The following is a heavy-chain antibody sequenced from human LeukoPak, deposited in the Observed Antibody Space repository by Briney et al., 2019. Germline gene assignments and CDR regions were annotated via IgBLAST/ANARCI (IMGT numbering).Heavy chain of an antibody. Sequence: KPSETLSLTCAVYGGSFSGYYWSWIRQPPGKGLEWIGEINHSGYTNYNPSLKSRVTISVDTSKNQFSLKLSSVTAADTAVYYCARGVDVVVPAEPVFDYWGQGTLVTVSS. D-gene: IGHD2-2*01. J-gene: IGHJ4*02. CDR2: INHSGYT. V-gene: IGHV4-34*01. CDR3: ARGVDVVVPAEPVFDY. CDR1: GGSFSGYY.